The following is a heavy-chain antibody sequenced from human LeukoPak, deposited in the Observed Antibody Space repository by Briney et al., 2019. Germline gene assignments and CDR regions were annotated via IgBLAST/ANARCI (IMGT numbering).Heavy chain of an antibody. Sequence: GGSLRLSCAASGFTFSNYAMSWVRQSPGKGLEWVSSISRSGGSTYYADSVKGRFTISRDNSKNTLYLQMNSQRAEDTAVFYCVKEGELDNVDYWGQGTLVTVSS. V-gene: IGHV3-23*01. D-gene: IGHD1-26*01. CDR3: VKEGELDNVDY. J-gene: IGHJ4*02. CDR1: GFTFSNYA. CDR2: ISRSGGST.